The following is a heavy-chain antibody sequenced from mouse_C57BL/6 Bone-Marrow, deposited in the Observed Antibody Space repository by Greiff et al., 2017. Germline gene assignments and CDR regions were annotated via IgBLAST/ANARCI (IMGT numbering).Heavy chain of an antibody. CDR2: FNPGSGGT. CDR1: GYAFTNYL. CDR3: EREGYYGSREDWYFDV. J-gene: IGHJ1*03. D-gene: IGHD1-1*01. Sequence: QVQLQQSGAELVRPGTSVKVSCKASGYAFTNYLIEWVKQRPGQGLEWIGVFNPGSGGTNYNEKFKGKATLTADKSSSTVYMQLSSLTSDDSAVYFCEREGYYGSREDWYFDVWGTGTTVTVSS. V-gene: IGHV1-54*01.